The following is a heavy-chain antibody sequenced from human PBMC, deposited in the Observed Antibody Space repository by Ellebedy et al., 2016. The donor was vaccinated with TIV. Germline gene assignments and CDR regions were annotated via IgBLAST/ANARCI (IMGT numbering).Heavy chain of an antibody. CDR1: GFSFSSYA. CDR3: VKGQGYYGSGTYEALDY. D-gene: IGHD3-10*01. J-gene: IGHJ4*02. V-gene: IGHV3-64D*06. Sequence: GGSLRLSXSASGFSFSSYAMHWVRQAPGKGLEYLSGISSDGGSTYYADSVKGRFTISRDNSKNTLYLQMSSLRVEDMAVYYCVKGQGYYGSGTYEALDYWGRGTLVTVSS. CDR2: ISSDGGST.